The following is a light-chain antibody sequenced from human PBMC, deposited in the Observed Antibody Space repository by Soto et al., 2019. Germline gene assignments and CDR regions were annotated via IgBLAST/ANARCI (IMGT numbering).Light chain of an antibody. CDR1: QTDLYRSNNKNY. J-gene: IGKJ1*01. Sequence: IVMTQSPDSLAVSLGERATINCKSSQTDLYRSNNKNYLAWYQQKPGQPPKLLISWASTRESGVPDRFSGSGTGTDITLTNSSLQAEDVAVYYSQQYARTLCTVGQGTKVEIK. CDR3: QQYARTLCT. CDR2: WAS. V-gene: IGKV4-1*01.